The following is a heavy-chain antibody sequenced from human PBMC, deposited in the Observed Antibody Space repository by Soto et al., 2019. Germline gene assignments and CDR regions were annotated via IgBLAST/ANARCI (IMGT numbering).Heavy chain of an antibody. CDR2: ISDDGSNK. CDR1: GFTFSSYG. V-gene: IGHV3-30*18. D-gene: IGHD3-10*01. J-gene: IGHJ6*02. Sequence: QVQLVESGGGVVQSGRSLRPSCAASGFTFSSYGIQWVRQAPGKGLEWVALISDDGSNKYYADSVKGRFTTSRDNSKNTLYLQMNSLRPEDTAVYYCAKERYGQLWLEDYGLDVWGQGTTVTVSS. CDR3: AKERYGQLWLEDYGLDV.